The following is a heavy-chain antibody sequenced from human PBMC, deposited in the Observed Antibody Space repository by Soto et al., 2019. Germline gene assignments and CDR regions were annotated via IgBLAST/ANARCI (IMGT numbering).Heavy chain of an antibody. CDR1: GFTFSNYG. V-gene: IGHV3-30*18. CDR3: ANVPVRPYYFDS. CDR2: ISYDGSKK. D-gene: IGHD2-2*01. J-gene: IGHJ4*02. Sequence: QVQLVDSGGGVVQPGRSLRLSCAASGFTFSNYGMHWVRQAPGKGLEWVALISYDGSKKYYADSVKGRFTISRDNSENPLYLQMNSLRPEDTAVYYCANVPVRPYYFDSWGQGTLVIVSS.